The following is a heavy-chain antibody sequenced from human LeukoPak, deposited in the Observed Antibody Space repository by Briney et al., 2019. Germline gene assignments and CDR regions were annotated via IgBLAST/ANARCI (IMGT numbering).Heavy chain of an antibody. J-gene: IGHJ4*02. CDR1: GRSISSGDYY. V-gene: IGHV4-30-4*01. CDR2: IYYSGST. D-gene: IGHD5-18*01. CDR3: ARGYSYGAYYFDF. Sequence: SETLSLTCTVSGRSISSGDYYWSWIRQPPGKGLERIGYIYYSGSTYYNPSLKSRVTISVDTSKNQFSLKLSSVTAADTAVYYCARGYSYGAYYFDFWGQGTLVTVSS.